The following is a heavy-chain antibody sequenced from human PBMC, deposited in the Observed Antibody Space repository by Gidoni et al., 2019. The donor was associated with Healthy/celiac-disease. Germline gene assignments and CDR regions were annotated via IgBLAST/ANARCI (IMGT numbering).Heavy chain of an antibody. J-gene: IGHJ4*02. V-gene: IGHV4-38-2*01. D-gene: IGHD3-10*01. Sequence: QVQLQESGPGLVKPSETLSLTCAVSGYSISSGYYWGWIRQPPGKGLEWIGSIYHIGSTYYNPSLKSRVNISVDTSKNQFSLKLSSVTAADTAVYYCASSFQGELAPYVRDYWGQGTLVTVSS. CDR1: GYSISSGYY. CDR2: IYHIGST. CDR3: ASSFQGELAPYVRDY.